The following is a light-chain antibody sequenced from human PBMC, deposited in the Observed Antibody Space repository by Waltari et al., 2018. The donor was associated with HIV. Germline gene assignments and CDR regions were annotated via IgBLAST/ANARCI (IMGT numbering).Light chain of an antibody. J-gene: IGKJ4*01. Sequence: EIVLTQSPGTLSLSQGERATLSCRASQSVSSSYLAWYQQKPGQAPRVLIYGASSRATGTPDRFSGSGSGTDFTLTISRLEPEDFAVYYCQQYGSSPGFGGGTKVEIK. CDR2: GAS. V-gene: IGKV3-20*01. CDR1: QSVSSSY. CDR3: QQYGSSPG.